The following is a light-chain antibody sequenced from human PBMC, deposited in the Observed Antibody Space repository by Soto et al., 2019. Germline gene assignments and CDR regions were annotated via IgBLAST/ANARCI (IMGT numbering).Light chain of an antibody. CDR1: SSNIGSNT. Sequence: QSVLTQPPSASGTPGQRVTLSCSGSSSNIGSNTVNWYQQLPGTAPKLLIYSNNQRPSGVPDRFSGSKSGTSASLAISGLRSEDEADYYCAAWDDSLNVLFGGGTQLTGL. CDR3: AAWDDSLNVL. J-gene: IGLJ2*01. V-gene: IGLV1-44*01. CDR2: SNN.